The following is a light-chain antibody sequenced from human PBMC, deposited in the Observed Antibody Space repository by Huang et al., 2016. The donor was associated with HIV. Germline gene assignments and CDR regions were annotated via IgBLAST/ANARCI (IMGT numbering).Light chain of an antibody. V-gene: IGKV1-5*03. Sequence: DIQMTQSPSTLSGFVGDRVTITCRASQNIGDWLAWDQQKPGKAPNLLIYRASTLHSGVPSRFIGSGSGTEFTLTISSLQPDDFATYYCQQYNSYSITFGGGTKVDLK. CDR2: RAS. CDR1: QNIGDW. J-gene: IGKJ4*01. CDR3: QQYNSYSIT.